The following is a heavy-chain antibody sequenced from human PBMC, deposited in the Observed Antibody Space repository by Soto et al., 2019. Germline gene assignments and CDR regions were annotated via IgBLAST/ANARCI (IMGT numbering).Heavy chain of an antibody. J-gene: IGHJ5*02. V-gene: IGHV3-9*01. CDR2: ISWNSGSI. D-gene: IGHD6-13*01. CDR1: GFTFSSCA. CDR3: AKDNQGSSWYGNWFDP. Sequence: GGSLRLSCAASGFTFSSCAMGWVRQAPGKGLEWVSDISWNSGSIGYADSVKGRFTISRDNAKNSLYLQMNSLRAEDTALYYCAKDNQGSSWYGNWFDPWGQGTLVTVSS.